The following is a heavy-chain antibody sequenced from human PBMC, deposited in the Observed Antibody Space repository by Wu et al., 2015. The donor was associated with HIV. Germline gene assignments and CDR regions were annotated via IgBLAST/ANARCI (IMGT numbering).Heavy chain of an antibody. CDR1: GYSFISYD. Sequence: QVQLVQSGAEVKKPGASVKVSCKASGYSFISYDINWVRQAPRQGLEWMGWMNPKSGNTGYAQKFQGRLTMTTDASTNTASLELRSLTADDTALYFCARSRVSYTMTAAFAHWGQGMLVIVSS. CDR2: MNPKSGNT. D-gene: IGHD3-22*01. CDR3: ARSRVSYTMTAAFAH. V-gene: IGHV1-8*01. J-gene: IGHJ4*02.